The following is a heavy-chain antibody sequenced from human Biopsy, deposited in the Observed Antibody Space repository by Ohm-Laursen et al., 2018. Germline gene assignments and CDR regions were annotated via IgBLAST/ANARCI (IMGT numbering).Heavy chain of an antibody. J-gene: IGHJ4*02. Sequence: VTLSLTCTVFGKTFSDYQWSWIRQPPGKGLEWIGQINQAGTTTYDPSLKSRVSISADASKYEFSLRLTSVTAADTAVYLCGNEVHGRDYWGLGAQVTVSS. D-gene: IGHD2-15*01. CDR2: INQAGTT. V-gene: IGHV4-34*08. CDR3: GNEVHGRDY. CDR1: GKTFSDYQ.